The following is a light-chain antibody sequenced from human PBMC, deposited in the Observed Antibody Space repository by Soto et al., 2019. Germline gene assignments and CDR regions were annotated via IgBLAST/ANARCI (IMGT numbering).Light chain of an antibody. V-gene: IGLV2-14*01. CDR1: SSDVGGYNY. CDR3: SSYTSSSTLV. Sequence: QSVLTQPASVSGSPGQSITISCTGTSSDVGGYNYVSWYQQHPGKAPKLMISEVSNRPSGVSNRFSGSKSGNTASLTISGLQAEDEADYYCSSYTSSSTLVFGTGNKLTVL. J-gene: IGLJ1*01. CDR2: EVS.